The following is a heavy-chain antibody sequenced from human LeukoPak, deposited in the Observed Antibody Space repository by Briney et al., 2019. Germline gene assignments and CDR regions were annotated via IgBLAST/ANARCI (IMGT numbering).Heavy chain of an antibody. D-gene: IGHD3-9*01. CDR1: GGSISSSSFY. CDR2: INYGGST. Sequence: PSETLSLTCTISGGSISSSSFYWGWIRQPPGKGLEWIGSINYGGSTSYNPSLKNRVTVSLDTSKTQFSPRLSSVTAADTAVYYCARVLRYFDWPCDYWGQGTLVTVSS. CDR3: ARVLRYFDWPCDY. J-gene: IGHJ4*02. V-gene: IGHV4-39*01.